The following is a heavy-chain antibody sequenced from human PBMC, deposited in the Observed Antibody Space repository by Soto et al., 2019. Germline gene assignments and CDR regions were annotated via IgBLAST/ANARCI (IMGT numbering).Heavy chain of an antibody. CDR3: ARTGGGSGSYPSIADY. V-gene: IGHV4-4*02. CDR2: IYHSGST. J-gene: IGHJ4*02. D-gene: IGHD3-10*01. CDR1: GGSISSSNW. Sequence: QVQLQASGPGLVKPSGTLSLTCAVSGGSISSSNWWSWVRQPPGKGLEWIGEIYHSGSTNYNPSLTSRVTISVDKSKNQFSLKLSSVTAADTAVYYCARTGGGSGSYPSIADYWGQGTLVTVSS.